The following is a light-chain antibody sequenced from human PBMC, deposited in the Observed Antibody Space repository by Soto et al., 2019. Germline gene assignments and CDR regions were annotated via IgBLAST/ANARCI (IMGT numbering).Light chain of an antibody. CDR1: QDISNY. CDR3: QQYEDFPLT. Sequence: DIEMTQSPSSLSASVGDRVTITCQASQDISNYLNWYQQKTGRAPKLLIYDASSLESGVSSLFSGSGSGTHFTFTISSLQPDDIATYYCQQYEDFPLTFGQGTRLDIK. CDR2: DAS. V-gene: IGKV1-33*01. J-gene: IGKJ5*01.